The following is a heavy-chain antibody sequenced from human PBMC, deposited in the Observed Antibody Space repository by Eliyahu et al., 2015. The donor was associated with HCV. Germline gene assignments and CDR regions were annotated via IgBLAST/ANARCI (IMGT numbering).Heavy chain of an antibody. D-gene: IGHD3-22*01. CDR2: XFYSGSX. V-gene: IGHV4-59*01. CDR3: ARDLELYYYDSSGWAGAFDI. CDR1: GGSIXSYY. Sequence: QVQLQESGPGLVKPSETLSLTCXVSGGSIXSYYWSWIRQPPGKGLEWIGXXFYSGSXNYNPPLKSRVTIXVDTSKNQFFLRLSSVTAADTAVYYCARDLELYYYDSSGWAGAFDIWGQGTMVTVSS. J-gene: IGHJ3*02.